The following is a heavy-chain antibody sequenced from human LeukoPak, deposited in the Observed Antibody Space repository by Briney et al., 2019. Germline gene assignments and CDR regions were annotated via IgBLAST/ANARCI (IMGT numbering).Heavy chain of an antibody. Sequence: PSETLSLTCTVSGGSISSYYWSWIRQPPGKGLEWIGYIYYSGSTNYNPSLKSRVTISVDTSKNQISLKLSSVTAADTAVYYCAAAADFGYFDYWGQGTLVTVSS. CDR3: AAAADFGYFDY. J-gene: IGHJ4*02. V-gene: IGHV4-59*01. CDR2: IYYSGST. D-gene: IGHD6-13*01. CDR1: GGSISSYY.